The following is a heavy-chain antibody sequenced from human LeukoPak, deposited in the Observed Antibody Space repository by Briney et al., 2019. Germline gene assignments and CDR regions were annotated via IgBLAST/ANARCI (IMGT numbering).Heavy chain of an antibody. J-gene: IGHJ4*02. V-gene: IGHV3-30*02. Sequence: GGSLRLSCAASGFTFSSYGIHWVRQAPGKGLEWVAFIRYDGSNTYYADSVKGRFTFSRDNSMNTLYLQMNSLRAEDTAVYYCAKPRSLNMVGGALDYWGQGSLVTVSS. D-gene: IGHD2-15*01. CDR3: AKPRSLNMVGGALDY. CDR2: IRYDGSNT. CDR1: GFTFSSYG.